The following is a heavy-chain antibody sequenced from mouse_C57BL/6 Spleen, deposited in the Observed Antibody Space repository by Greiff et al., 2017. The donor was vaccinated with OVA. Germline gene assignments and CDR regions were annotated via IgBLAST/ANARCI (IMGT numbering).Heavy chain of an antibody. D-gene: IGHD4-1*01. V-gene: IGHV5-17*01. CDR3: AKTLTGGYFDV. CDR2: ISSGSSTI. Sequence: EVQLVESGGGLVKPGGSLKLSCAASGFTFSDYGMHWVRQAPEKGLEWVAYISSGSSTIYYADTVKGRFTISRDNAKNTLFLQMTSLRSEDTAMYYCAKTLTGGYFDVWGTGTTVTVSS. CDR1: GFTFSDYG. J-gene: IGHJ1*03.